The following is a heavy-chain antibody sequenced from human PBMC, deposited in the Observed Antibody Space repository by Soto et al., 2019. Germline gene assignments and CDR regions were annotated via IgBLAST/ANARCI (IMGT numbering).Heavy chain of an antibody. CDR1: GGSFSGHS. D-gene: IGHD3-22*01. V-gene: IGHV4-34*01. Sequence: SETLSLTCAVYGGSFSGHSWTWIRQSPGKGLEWIGDINHSGRVNYSPSLKSRVAISLDTSKNQFSLTLSAVTAADTAMYYCSTRAYDTNGYYRFGPWGQGTLVTVSS. CDR3: STRAYDTNGYYRFGP. J-gene: IGHJ5*01. CDR2: INHSGRV.